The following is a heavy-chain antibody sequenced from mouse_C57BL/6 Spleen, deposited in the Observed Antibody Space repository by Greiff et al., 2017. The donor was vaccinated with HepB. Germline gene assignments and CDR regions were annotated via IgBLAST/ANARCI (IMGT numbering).Heavy chain of an antibody. CDR2: IYPGSGST. CDR1: GYTFTSYW. Sequence: QVQLQQPGAELVKPGASVKMSCKASGYTFTSYWITWVKQRPGQGLEWIGDIYPGSGSTNYNEKFKSKATLTVDTSSSTAYLQLSSLTSEDSAVYYCARGIPHYAMDYWGQGTSVTVSS. J-gene: IGHJ4*01. V-gene: IGHV1-55*01. D-gene: IGHD5-1-1*01. CDR3: ARGIPHYAMDY.